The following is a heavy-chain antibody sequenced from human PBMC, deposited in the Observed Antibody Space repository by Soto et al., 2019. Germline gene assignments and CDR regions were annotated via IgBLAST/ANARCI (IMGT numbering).Heavy chain of an antibody. D-gene: IGHD6-13*01. J-gene: IGHJ4*02. Sequence: GGSLRLSCAASGFTFSSYAMHGVRQAPGKGLEWVAVISYDGSNKYYADSVKGRFTISRDNFKNTLYLQMNSLRPEDTVVYYCARGWGQQLLNFPGYWGQGTLVTVSS. CDR3: ARGWGQQLLNFPGY. V-gene: IGHV3-30-3*01. CDR2: ISYDGSNK. CDR1: GFTFSSYA.